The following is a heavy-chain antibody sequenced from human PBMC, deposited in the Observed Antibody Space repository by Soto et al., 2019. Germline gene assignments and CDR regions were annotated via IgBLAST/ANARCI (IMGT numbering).Heavy chain of an antibody. CDR2: IYWDEDK. V-gene: IGHV2-5*02. J-gene: IGHJ4*02. D-gene: IGHD6-19*01. CDR1: GFSLSSTRVA. CDR3: AHSVVAGLGYYFDY. Sequence: QITLKESGPTLVKPTQTLTLTCTFSGFSLSSTRVAVGWIRQPPGKALEWLAIIYWDEDKRYSPFLKSRLTLTKDTSKHQAVLTMTNMDPVDTATYYCAHSVVAGLGYYFDYWGQGTLVTVSS.